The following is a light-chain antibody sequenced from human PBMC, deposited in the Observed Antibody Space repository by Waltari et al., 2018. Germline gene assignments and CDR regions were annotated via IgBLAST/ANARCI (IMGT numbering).Light chain of an antibody. J-gene: IGKJ5*01. V-gene: IGKV3-15*01. CDR1: LSIADN. CDR2: GAS. CDR3: QQYNRWPPIT. Sequence: VMTQSPATLSVSPGERATLSCRASLSIADNLAWYQQKRGQAPRLLIYGASTRATGIPARFTGRGSVTDFTLTISSLQSEDSAVYYCQQYNRWPPITFGQGTRLEI.